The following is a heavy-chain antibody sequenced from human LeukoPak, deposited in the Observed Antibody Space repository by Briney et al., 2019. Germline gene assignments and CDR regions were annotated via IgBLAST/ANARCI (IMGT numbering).Heavy chain of an antibody. V-gene: IGHV3-21*04. D-gene: IGHD2-2*01. Sequence: PGGSLRLSCAASGFTFSSYSMNWVRQAPGKGLEWVSSISSSSSYIYYADSVKGRFTISRDNSKNSLYLQMNSLRAEDTALYYCAKGFYLTKDAFDIWGQGTMVTVSS. CDR3: AKGFYLTKDAFDI. CDR2: ISSSSSYI. CDR1: GFTFSSYS. J-gene: IGHJ3*02.